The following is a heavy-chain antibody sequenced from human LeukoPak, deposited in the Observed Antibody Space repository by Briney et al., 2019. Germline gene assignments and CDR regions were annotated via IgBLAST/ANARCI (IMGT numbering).Heavy chain of an antibody. CDR3: AKASAIDY. CDR1: GFTFSGYD. J-gene: IGHJ4*02. CDR2: IRYDGSNK. Sequence: QPGGSLRLSCAASGFTFSGYDMHWVRQAPGKGLEWVAFIRYDGSNKYYTDSVKGRFTISRDNSKNTLYLQMNSLRPEGTAVYYCAKASAIDYWGQGTLVTVSS. V-gene: IGHV3-30*02.